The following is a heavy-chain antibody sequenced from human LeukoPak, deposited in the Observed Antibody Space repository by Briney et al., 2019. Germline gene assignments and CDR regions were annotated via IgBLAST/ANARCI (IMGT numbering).Heavy chain of an antibody. Sequence: SQTLSLTCTVSGGSISSGGYYWSWIRQHPGKGLEWIGYIYYSGSTYYNPSLKSRVTISVDTSKNQFSLKLSSVTAADTAVYYCARSHYDILTGYPPGYFDYWGQGTLVTVSS. V-gene: IGHV4-31*03. CDR2: IYYSGST. D-gene: IGHD3-9*01. CDR1: GGSISSGGYY. J-gene: IGHJ4*02. CDR3: ARSHYDILTGYPPGYFDY.